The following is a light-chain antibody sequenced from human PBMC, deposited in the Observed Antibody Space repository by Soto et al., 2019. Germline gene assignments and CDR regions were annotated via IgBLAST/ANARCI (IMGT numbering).Light chain of an antibody. J-gene: IGKJ2*01. CDR3: QQYDSSPVT. CDR2: GAS. V-gene: IGKV3-20*01. Sequence: ENVLTQSPGTLSLSPGERATLSCRASQSVSSSYLTWYQQKPGQAPMLLIYGASSRATDIPDRFSGSGSGTDFTLTISRLEPEDFAVYYCQQYDSSPVTFGQGTKLEIK. CDR1: QSVSSSY.